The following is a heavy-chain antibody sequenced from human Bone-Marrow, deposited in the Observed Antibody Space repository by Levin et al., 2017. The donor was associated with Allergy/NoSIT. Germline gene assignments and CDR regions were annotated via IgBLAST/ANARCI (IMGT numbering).Heavy chain of an antibody. CDR2: IYYSGST. V-gene: IGHV4-39*07. CDR1: GRSISSSSYY. J-gene: IGHJ4*02. D-gene: IGHD3-16*02. CDR3: ARDGMITFGGVIVTKFDY. Sequence: GSLRLSCTVSGRSISSSSYYWGWIRQPPGKGLEWIGSIYYSGSTYYNPSLKSRVTISVDTSKNQFSLKLSSVTAADTAVYYCARDGMITFGGVIVTKFDYWGQGTLVTVSS.